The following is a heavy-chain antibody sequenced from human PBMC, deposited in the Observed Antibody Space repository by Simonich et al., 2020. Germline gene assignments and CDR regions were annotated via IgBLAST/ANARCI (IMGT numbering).Heavy chain of an antibody. Sequence: QVQLEQSGAEVKKPGASVKVYCKASGSNFTGYYMHWVRQAPGQGLGGMGWINPNSGGTNYAQKFQGRVTMTRDTSISTAYMELSRLRSDDTAVYYCARGRLTGDKGAFDIWGQGTMVTVSS. CDR2: INPNSGGT. V-gene: IGHV1-2*02. D-gene: IGHD7-27*01. CDR1: GSNFTGYY. J-gene: IGHJ3*02. CDR3: ARGRLTGDKGAFDI.